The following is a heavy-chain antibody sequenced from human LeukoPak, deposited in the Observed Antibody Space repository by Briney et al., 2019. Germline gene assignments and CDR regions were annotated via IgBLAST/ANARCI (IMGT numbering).Heavy chain of an antibody. D-gene: IGHD2-2*01. J-gene: IGHJ6*02. CDR1: GGSISSYY. V-gene: IGHV4-59*01. CDR2: IYYSGST. CDR3: ARAEDRYCSSTSCWGPYYYYYGMDV. Sequence: SETLSLTCTVSGGSISSYYWSWLRQPPGKGLEWIGYIYYSGSTNYNPSLKSRVTISVDTSKNQFSLKLSSVTAADTAVYYCARAEDRYCSSTSCWGPYYYYYGMDVWGQGTTVTVSS.